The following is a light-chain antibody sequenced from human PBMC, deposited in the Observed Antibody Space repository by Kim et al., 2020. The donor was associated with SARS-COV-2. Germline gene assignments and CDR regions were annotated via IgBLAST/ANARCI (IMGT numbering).Light chain of an antibody. CDR1: QSVSSNY. V-gene: IGKV3-20*01. Sequence: EILLTQSPGTLSFSPGERATLSCRASQSVSSNYLAWYHQKPGQSPRILIYGSSSRATGIPDSFSGSGSVTYFTLTISRLEPEDFGVYYCQQYGSSTRKFGKGTKVEIK. J-gene: IGKJ1*01. CDR2: GSS. CDR3: QQYGSSTRK.